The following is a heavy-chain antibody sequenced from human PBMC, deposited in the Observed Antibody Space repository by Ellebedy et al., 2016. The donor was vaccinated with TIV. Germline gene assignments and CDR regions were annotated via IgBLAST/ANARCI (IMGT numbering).Heavy chain of an antibody. CDR1: GGSINTRNSS. CDR3: AREGRSSRYSGYYYYGMDV. V-gene: IGHV4-39*02. CDR2: IYYNCIT. J-gene: IGHJ6*02. D-gene: IGHD6-13*01. Sequence: MPSETLSLTCTVSGGSINTRNSSWGWIRQPPGKGLEWIATIYYNCITYYNPSLKSQVTISVDPSKNQFSLKVTSVTAADTAIYYCAREGRSSRYSGYYYYGMDVWGQGTTVTVSS.